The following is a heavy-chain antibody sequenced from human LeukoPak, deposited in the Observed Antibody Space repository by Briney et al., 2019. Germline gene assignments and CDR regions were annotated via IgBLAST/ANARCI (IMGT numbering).Heavy chain of an antibody. V-gene: IGHV1-69*06. CDR1: GGSFGSDG. CDR2: IIVFFGTA. Sequence: GASVKVSCKASGGSFGSDGVAWVRQAPRQGLEGMGRIIVFFGTAQYAQKFQGRVTITADTSTNTAYMELSHLRFEDTAVYFCARDRSPTTAGSLDSWGQGTLVTVSS. D-gene: IGHD5-12*01. J-gene: IGHJ4*02. CDR3: ARDRSPTTAGSLDS.